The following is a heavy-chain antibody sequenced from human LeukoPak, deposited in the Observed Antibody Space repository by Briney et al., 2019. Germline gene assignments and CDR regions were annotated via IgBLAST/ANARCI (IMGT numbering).Heavy chain of an antibody. J-gene: IGHJ6*02. CDR2: ISSSSSYI. D-gene: IGHD3-3*01. CDR1: GFTFSSYS. Sequence: PGGSLRLSCAASGFTFSSYSMNWVRQAPGKGLEWVSSISSSSSYIYYADSVKGRFTISRDNAKNSLYLQMNSLRAEDTAVYYCGVDFWSAEGYYYGMDVWGQGTTVTVSS. V-gene: IGHV3-21*01. CDR3: GVDFWSAEGYYYGMDV.